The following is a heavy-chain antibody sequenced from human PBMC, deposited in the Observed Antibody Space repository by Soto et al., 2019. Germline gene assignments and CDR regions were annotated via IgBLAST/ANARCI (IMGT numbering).Heavy chain of an antibody. D-gene: IGHD5-18*01. V-gene: IGHV4-31*11. Sequence: QVQLQESGPGLVKPSQTLSLTCAVSGGSIRSDGSYWTWIRQLPGRGLEWIGYIYYSGSTSYNPSLESRASISVDSSENQFSRRLTSVTAADTAVYYCARRAGNRRGYPIDSWGQGTLVTVSS. CDR1: GGSIRSDGSY. CDR2: IYYSGST. J-gene: IGHJ4*02. CDR3: ARRAGNRRGYPIDS.